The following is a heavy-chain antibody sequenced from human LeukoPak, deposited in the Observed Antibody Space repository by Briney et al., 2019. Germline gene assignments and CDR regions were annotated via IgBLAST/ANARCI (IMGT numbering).Heavy chain of an antibody. CDR1: GFTFSSYW. CDR2: ISYDGSNK. J-gene: IGHJ6*02. CDR3: ARVEDGYNYDYYYGMDV. Sequence: GGSLRLSCAASGFTFSSYWMSWVRQAPGKGLEWVAVISYDGSNKYYADSVKGRFTISRDNSKNTLYLQMNSLRAEDTAVYYCARVEDGYNYDYYYGMDVWGQGTTVTVSS. D-gene: IGHD5-24*01. V-gene: IGHV3-30-3*01.